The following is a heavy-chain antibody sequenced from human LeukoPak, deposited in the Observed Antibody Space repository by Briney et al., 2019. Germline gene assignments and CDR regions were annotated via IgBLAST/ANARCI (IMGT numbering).Heavy chain of an antibody. V-gene: IGHV1-18*01. D-gene: IGHD1-26*01. J-gene: IGHJ4*02. CDR1: GYTFTSYG. CDR3: ATVGAGKLLSGSYYPYYFDY. CDR2: VSAYNGNT. Sequence: ASVKVSCKASGYTFTSYGISWVRQAPGQGLEWMGWVSAYNGNTNYAQKLQGRVTMTTDTSTSTAYMELSSLRSEDTAVYYCATVGAGKLLSGSYYPYYFDYWGQGTLVTVSS.